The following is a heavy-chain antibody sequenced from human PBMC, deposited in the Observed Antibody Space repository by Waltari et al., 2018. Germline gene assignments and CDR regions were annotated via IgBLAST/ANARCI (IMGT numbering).Heavy chain of an antibody. D-gene: IGHD3-16*01. Sequence: QVQLVESGGGVVQPGGSLRLSCAASGFTFSSYGMHWVRQAPGKGLEWVAFIRYDGSNKYYADSVKGRFTISRDNSKNTLYLQMNSLRAEDTAVYYCANSVGDTGGMDVWGQGTTVTVSS. CDR1: GFTFSSYG. CDR2: IRYDGSNK. J-gene: IGHJ6*02. V-gene: IGHV3-30*02. CDR3: ANSVGDTGGMDV.